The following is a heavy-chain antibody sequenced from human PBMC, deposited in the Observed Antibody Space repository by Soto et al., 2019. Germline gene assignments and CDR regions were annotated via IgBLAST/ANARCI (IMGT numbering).Heavy chain of an antibody. V-gene: IGHV4-39*01. CDR1: GGSISSSSYY. J-gene: IGHJ6*03. CDR2: IYYSGST. CDR3: VIVRGPNELELRGYYYYYMDV. Sequence: SETLSLTCTVSGGSISSSSYYWGWIRQPPGKGLERIGSIYYSGSTYYNPSLKSRVTISVDTSKNQFSLKLSSVTAADTAVYYCVIVRGPNELELRGYYYYYMDVWGKGTTVTVSS. D-gene: IGHD1-7*01.